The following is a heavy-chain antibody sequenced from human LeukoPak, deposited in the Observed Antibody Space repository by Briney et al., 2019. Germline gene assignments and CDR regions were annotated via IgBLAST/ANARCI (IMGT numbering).Heavy chain of an antibody. V-gene: IGHV1-18*01. Sequence: ASVKVSCKASGYTFTSYGINWVRQAPGQGLEWMGWISAYNGDTNYAQKLQGRVAITRDTSASTAYMELRSLRSDDTAVYYCAREWLSSGDSHYSHWGQGTLVTVSS. CDR1: GYTFTSYG. CDR3: AREWLSSGDSHYSH. CDR2: ISAYNGDT. J-gene: IGHJ4*02. D-gene: IGHD2-15*01.